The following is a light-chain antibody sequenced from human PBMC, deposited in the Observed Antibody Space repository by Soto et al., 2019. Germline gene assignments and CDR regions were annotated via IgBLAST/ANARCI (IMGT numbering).Light chain of an antibody. CDR1: SRDVETYNL. CDR2: EVT. CDR3: CSSDGCNTFPYV. Sequence: QSALTQPASVSGSPRQSLTIFCTGTSRDVETYNLVSWYQQHPGKAPKLLIYEVTKRPSGLSDRFSGSKSGNTASLTISGLQAEDEADYYCCSSDGCNTFPYVFRTGNEVIV. V-gene: IGLV2-23*02. J-gene: IGLJ1*01.